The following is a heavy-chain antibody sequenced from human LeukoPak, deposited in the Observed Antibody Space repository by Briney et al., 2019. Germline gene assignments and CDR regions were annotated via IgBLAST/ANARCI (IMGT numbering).Heavy chain of an antibody. Sequence: SETLSLTCTVSGGSITNYYWSWIRQPPGKGLEWIAYIHYSGSTNYNPSLKSRVTISVDTSKNQFSLKLSSVTAADTAVYYCARVRREDYNDWSDSWGQGTLVTVSS. V-gene: IGHV4-59*01. CDR1: GGSITNYY. J-gene: IGHJ5*01. D-gene: IGHD5-24*01. CDR2: IHYSGST. CDR3: ARVRREDYNDWSDS.